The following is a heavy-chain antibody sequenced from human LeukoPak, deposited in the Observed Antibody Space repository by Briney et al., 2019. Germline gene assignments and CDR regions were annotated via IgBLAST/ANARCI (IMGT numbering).Heavy chain of an antibody. D-gene: IGHD3-22*01. CDR3: ATSIGYYYYMDV. J-gene: IGHJ6*03. Sequence: ASVKVSCKVSGYTLTELSMHWVRQAPGKGFEWMGGFDPEGGETIYAQKFQGRVTMTEDTSTDTAYMELSSLRSEDTAVYYCATSIGYYYYMDVWGKGTTVTVSS. CDR2: FDPEGGET. CDR1: GYTLTELS. V-gene: IGHV1-24*01.